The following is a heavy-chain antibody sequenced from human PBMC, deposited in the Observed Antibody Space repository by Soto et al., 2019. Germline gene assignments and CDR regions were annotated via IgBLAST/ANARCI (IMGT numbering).Heavy chain of an antibody. CDR1: GDSISSDGYY. D-gene: IGHD2-15*01. J-gene: IGHJ6*02. CDR2: IYHSVNT. CDR3: AREAAVEGMDV. Sequence: QVQLQESGPGLVKPSQTLSLTCTVSGDSISSDGYYWSWIRQHPRKGLEWIGYIYHSVNTYYNPSLKSRVTISADTSKNQVSLKVSSVTAADTAVYYCAREAAVEGMDVWGQGTTVTVS. V-gene: IGHV4-31*03.